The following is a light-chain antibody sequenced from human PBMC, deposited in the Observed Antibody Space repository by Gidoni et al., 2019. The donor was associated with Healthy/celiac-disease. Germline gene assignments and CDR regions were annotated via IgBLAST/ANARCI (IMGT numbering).Light chain of an antibody. CDR2: QAS. V-gene: IGKV1-5*03. Sequence: IQMTQSPSTLSASVGDRVTITCRASQRISSWLAWYQQKPGKAPKFLIYQASSLESGVPSRFRGSESGSEFTLTISSLQPDDFATYYCQQYNSYPWTFGQGTKVEIK. J-gene: IGKJ1*01. CDR1: QRISSW. CDR3: QQYNSYPWT.